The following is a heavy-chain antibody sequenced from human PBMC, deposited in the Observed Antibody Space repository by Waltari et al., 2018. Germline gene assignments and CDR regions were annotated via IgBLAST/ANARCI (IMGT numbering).Heavy chain of an antibody. CDR3: ARDILLEAFDI. J-gene: IGHJ3*02. V-gene: IGHV4-38-2*02. CDR2: IYHSAST. Sequence: QVQLQESGPGLVKPSETLSLPCPFSGSSLSSGYFWVGIRQPPGKGLEWIGSIYHSASTYYNPSLKSRVTISVDTSKNQFSLKLSSVTAADTAVYYCARDILLEAFDIWGQGTMVTVSS. D-gene: IGHD1-1*01. CDR1: GSSLSSGYF.